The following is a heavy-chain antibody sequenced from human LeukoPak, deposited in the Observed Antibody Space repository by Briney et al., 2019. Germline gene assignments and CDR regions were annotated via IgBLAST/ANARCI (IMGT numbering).Heavy chain of an antibody. CDR3: AKDHLAYSSTNYYFDY. Sequence: GGSLRLSCAVSGFTFSSDWMIWVRQAPGKGLEWVANINPDGSEKNYVDSVRGRFTISRDNAKNSLDLQMNSLRAEDTAVYYCAKDHLAYSSTNYYFDYWGQGTLVTVSS. CDR1: GFTFSSDW. CDR2: INPDGSEK. J-gene: IGHJ4*02. D-gene: IGHD6-19*01. V-gene: IGHV3-7*01.